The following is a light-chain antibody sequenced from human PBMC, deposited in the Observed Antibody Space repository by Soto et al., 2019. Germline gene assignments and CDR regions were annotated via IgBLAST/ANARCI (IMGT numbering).Light chain of an antibody. CDR3: QQYNNWPLT. CDR2: AAS. J-gene: IGKJ4*01. Sequence: DIEMTQSPATLSLAPGERVTLSCRASESVSTNLAWYQQKAGQAPRLLIYAASTRATGIPARFTGSGSGTEFTLTISSLQSDDFAMYYCQQYNNWPLTFGGGTKVDIK. CDR1: ESVSTN. V-gene: IGKV3-15*01.